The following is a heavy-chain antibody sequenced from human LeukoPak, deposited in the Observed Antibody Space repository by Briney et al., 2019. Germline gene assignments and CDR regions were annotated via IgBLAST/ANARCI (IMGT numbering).Heavy chain of an antibody. CDR1: GFTFTFSTSG. D-gene: IGHD1-7*01. V-gene: IGHV3-30*02. Sequence: PGGSLRLSCAASGFTFTFSTSGMHWVRQAQGKGLEWVAFIQYDDSEKSYADSVKGRCTTSRDNSKNTVYLQMNSLRVEDTAVYYCAREGGTVEIGEFAYWGQGTLVTVSS. J-gene: IGHJ4*02. CDR2: IQYDDSEK. CDR3: AREGGTVEIGEFAY.